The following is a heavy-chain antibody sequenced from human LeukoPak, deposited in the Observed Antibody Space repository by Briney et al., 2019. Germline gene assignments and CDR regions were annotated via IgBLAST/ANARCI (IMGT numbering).Heavy chain of an antibody. CDR1: GGTFSCYA. CDR3: ASSRYYDSSGYYPDDY. Sequence: GASVKVSCKASGGTFSCYAISWVRQAPGQGLEWMGRIIPIFGTANYAQKFQGRVTITTDESTSTAYMELSSLRSEDTAVYYCASSRYYDSSGYYPDDYWGQGTLVTVSS. D-gene: IGHD3-22*01. V-gene: IGHV1-69*05. J-gene: IGHJ4*02. CDR2: IIPIFGTA.